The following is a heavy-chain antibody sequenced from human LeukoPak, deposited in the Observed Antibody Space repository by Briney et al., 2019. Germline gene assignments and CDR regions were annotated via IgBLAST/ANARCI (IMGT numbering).Heavy chain of an antibody. D-gene: IGHD3-10*01. V-gene: IGHV3-30*03. CDR2: ISYDGSNK. CDR3: AINTMVRGVIIMDV. CDR1: GFTFSSYG. Sequence: PGRSLRLSCAASGFTFSSYGMHWVRQAPGKGLEWVAVISYDGSNKYYADSVKGRFTISRDNSKNTLYLQMNSLRAEDTAVYYCAINTMVRGVIIMDVWGRGTTVTISS. J-gene: IGHJ6*03.